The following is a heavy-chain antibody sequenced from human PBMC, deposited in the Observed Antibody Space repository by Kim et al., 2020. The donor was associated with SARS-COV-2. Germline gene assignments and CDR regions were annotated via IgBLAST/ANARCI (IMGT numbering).Heavy chain of an antibody. D-gene: IGHD3-10*01. CDR1: GYSFTSYW. CDR2: IYPGDSDT. V-gene: IGHV5-51*01. Sequence: GESLKISCKGSGYSFTSYWIGWVRQMPGKGLEWMGIIYPGDSDTRYSPSFQGQVTISADKSISTAYLQWSSLKASDTAMYYCARQDITMVRGVIITYGMDVWGQGTTVTVSS. J-gene: IGHJ6*02. CDR3: ARQDITMVRGVIITYGMDV.